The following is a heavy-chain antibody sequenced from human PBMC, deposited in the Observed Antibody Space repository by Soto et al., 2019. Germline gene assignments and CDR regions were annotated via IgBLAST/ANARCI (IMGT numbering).Heavy chain of an antibody. J-gene: IGHJ6*03. D-gene: IGHD2-2*01. CDR2: IYYSGST. CDR3: ARASTSGLYYYYMDV. V-gene: IGHV4-59*01. CDR1: GGSISSYY. Sequence: SETLSLTCTVSGGSISSYYWSWIRQPPGKGLEWIGYIYYSGSTNYNPSLKSRVTISVDTSKNQFSLKLSSVTAADTAVYYCARASTSGLYYYYMDVWGKGTTVTVSS.